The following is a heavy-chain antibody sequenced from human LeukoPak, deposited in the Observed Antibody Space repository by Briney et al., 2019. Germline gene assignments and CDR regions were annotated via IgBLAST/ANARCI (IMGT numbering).Heavy chain of an antibody. CDR2: MNPSSGNP. CDR1: GYTFTIYD. J-gene: IGHJ3*02. V-gene: IGHV1-8*01. CDR3: ASRTRTGAFDI. Sequence: ASVTLSFSSAGYTFTIYDINWVRLAPGQGMGWMGWMNPSSGNPGYAQKFQGRVTMTRNTSISTAYMELSSLRSEDTAVYYCASRTRTGAFDIWGQGTMVTVSS. D-gene: IGHD4-17*01.